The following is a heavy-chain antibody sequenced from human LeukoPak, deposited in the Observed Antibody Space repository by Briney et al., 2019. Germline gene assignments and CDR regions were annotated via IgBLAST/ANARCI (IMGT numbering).Heavy chain of an antibody. J-gene: IGHJ4*02. Sequence: GGSLRLSCAASGFTVSSNYMSWVRQAPGKGLEWVSTISGSGGSTYYADSVKGRFTISRDNSKNTLYLQMNSLRAEDTAVYFCAKDRGQLLSNYYFDYWGQGTLVTVSS. V-gene: IGHV3-23*01. CDR2: ISGSGGST. D-gene: IGHD2-2*01. CDR3: AKDRGQLLSNYYFDY. CDR1: GFTVSSNY.